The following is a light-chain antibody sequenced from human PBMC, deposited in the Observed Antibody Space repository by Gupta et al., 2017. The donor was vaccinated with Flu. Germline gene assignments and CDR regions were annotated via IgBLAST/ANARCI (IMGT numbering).Light chain of an antibody. CDR2: KAS. J-gene: IGKJ1*01. Sequence: DIQMTQSPSTLSASVGDRVTITCRASQSISSWLAWYQQKPGKAPKLLIYKASSLESGVPSRFSGSGSGTECTLTISSLQPDDFATYYCQQYKSEARTFGQGTKVEIK. CDR3: QQYKSEART. V-gene: IGKV1-5*03. CDR1: QSISSW.